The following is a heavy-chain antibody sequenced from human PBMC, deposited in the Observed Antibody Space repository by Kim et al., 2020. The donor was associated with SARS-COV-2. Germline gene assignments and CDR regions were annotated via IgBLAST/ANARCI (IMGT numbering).Heavy chain of an antibody. CDR1: GFTFSSYA. V-gene: IGHV3-23*01. Sequence: GGSLRLSCAASGFTFSSYAMSWVRQAPGKGLEWVSAISGSGGSTYYADSVKGRFTISRDNSKNTLYLQMNSLRAEDTAVYYCAKDLFSGITIFGHNIAKYFQHWGQGTLVTVSS. J-gene: IGHJ1*01. CDR2: ISGSGGST. D-gene: IGHD3-3*01. CDR3: AKDLFSGITIFGHNIAKYFQH.